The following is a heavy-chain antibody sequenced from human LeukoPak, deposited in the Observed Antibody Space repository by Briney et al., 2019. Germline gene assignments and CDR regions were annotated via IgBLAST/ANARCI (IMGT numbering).Heavy chain of an antibody. CDR2: ISSSGTTS. D-gene: IGHD6-19*01. CDR1: GFSFSVHE. CDR3: TTLTVASIFDY. V-gene: IGHV3-48*03. J-gene: IGHJ4*02. Sequence: GGSLRPSCAASGFSFSVHEMDWVRQAPGKGLLRILDISSSGTTSYNAGSVKGRLTISRDHAKNSLSLQLNLLRPGDRAVYSCTTLTVASIFDYWGQGTLVTVSS.